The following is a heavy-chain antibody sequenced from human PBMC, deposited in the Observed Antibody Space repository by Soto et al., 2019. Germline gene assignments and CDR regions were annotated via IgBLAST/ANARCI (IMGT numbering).Heavy chain of an antibody. CDR1: GFTFSNYG. CDR2: ISYDASDT. Sequence: GSLRLSCAASGFTFSNYGMHWVRQAPGKGLEWVAVISYDASDTYYADSVKGRFTISRDNSKNTLFLQMNSLRTDDTAVYYWAKDPAYSNSWPFDYWRHGTLVTSPQ. CDR3: AKDPAYSNSWPFDY. V-gene: IGHV3-30*18. J-gene: IGHJ4*01. D-gene: IGHD6-13*01.